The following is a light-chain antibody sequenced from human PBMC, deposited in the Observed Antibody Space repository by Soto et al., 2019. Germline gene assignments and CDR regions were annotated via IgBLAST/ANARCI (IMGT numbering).Light chain of an antibody. CDR2: GAS. Sequence: EVVLTQSPGSLSLSPGERATLSCRASQSVMSNYLSWYQQKPGQPPRLLIYGASSRATGIPDRFSGSGSGTDFTLTISRLEPEDFAVYYCQQYGSSPKTFGQGTKVDIK. J-gene: IGKJ1*01. CDR1: QSVMSNY. CDR3: QQYGSSPKT. V-gene: IGKV3-20*01.